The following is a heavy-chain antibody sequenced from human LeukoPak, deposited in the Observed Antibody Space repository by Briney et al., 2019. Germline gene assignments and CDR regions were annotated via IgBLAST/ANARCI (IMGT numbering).Heavy chain of an antibody. CDR2: IRSSHHGATR. CDR1: GFSFDDYI. V-gene: IGHV3-49*04. Sequence: GGSLRLSCQASGFSFDDYIMSWVRQAPGKGLEWIAFIRSSHHGATREYAASVKGRFIISRDDSKNIAYLQMDSLRTEDTGVYFCTRDRGGRWFGELLGFDNWGQGTLLTVSS. CDR3: TRDRGGRWFGELLGFDN. D-gene: IGHD3-10*01. J-gene: IGHJ4*02.